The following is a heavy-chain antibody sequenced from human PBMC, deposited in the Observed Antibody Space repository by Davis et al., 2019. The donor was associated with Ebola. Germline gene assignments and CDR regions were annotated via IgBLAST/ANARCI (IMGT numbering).Heavy chain of an antibody. CDR1: GNTFTGYC. CDR3: ARDGVHYYDSSGYYGVGHWFDP. J-gene: IGHJ5*02. CDR2: INPNSGGT. D-gene: IGHD3-22*01. V-gene: IGHV1-2*06. Sequence: AASVKVSCKASGNTFTGYCMHWVRQAPGQGLEWMGRINPNSGGTNYAQKFQGRVTITRDTSASTAYMELSSLRSEDTAVYYCARDGVHYYDSSGYYGVGHWFDPWGQGTLVTVSS.